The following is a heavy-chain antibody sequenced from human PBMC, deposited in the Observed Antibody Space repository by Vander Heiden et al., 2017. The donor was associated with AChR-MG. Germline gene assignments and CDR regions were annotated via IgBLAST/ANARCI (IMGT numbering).Heavy chain of an antibody. J-gene: IGHJ4*02. CDR2: TYYRSKWSN. Sequence: QVQLQQSGPGLLKPSETLAVTWAISGTSVSRNGAAWHWIRQSPSRGLEWLGRTYYRSKWSNDYAVSMKSRITIDPDTSKNQISLQLTSVTPEDTAVYYCALGTVNDYFDYWGQGPLVTVSS. CDR1: GTSVSRNGAA. D-gene: IGHD3-10*01. CDR3: ALGTVNDYFDY. V-gene: IGHV6-1*01.